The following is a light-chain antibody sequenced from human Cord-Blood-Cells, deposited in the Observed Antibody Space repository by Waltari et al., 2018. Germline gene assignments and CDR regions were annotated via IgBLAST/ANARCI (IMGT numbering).Light chain of an antibody. CDR1: SSDVGGYNY. J-gene: IGLJ3*02. CDR2: DVS. CDR3: CSYAGSYTWV. Sequence: QSALTQPRSVPGSPGQSVTISCTGTSSDVGGYNYVSWYQQHPGKAPKLMIYDVSERPSGVPDRFSGSKSGNTASLTISGLQAEDEADYYCCSYAGSYTWVFGGGTKLTVL. V-gene: IGLV2-11*01.